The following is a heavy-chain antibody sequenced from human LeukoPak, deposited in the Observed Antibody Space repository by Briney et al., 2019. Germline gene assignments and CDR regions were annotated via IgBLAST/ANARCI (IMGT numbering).Heavy chain of an antibody. Sequence: SETLSLTCAVSHSSVSSGYYWGWIRQPPGKGLEWLGSIYHSGSTYYNPSLKSRVTISVDTSKNQFSLKLSSVTAADTAVYYCARGSRYSLVMTSHAFEIWGQGTMVTVSS. CDR3: ARGSRYSLVMTSHAFEI. V-gene: IGHV4-38-2*01. CDR1: HSSVSSGYY. D-gene: IGHD2-21*02. CDR2: IYHSGST. J-gene: IGHJ3*02.